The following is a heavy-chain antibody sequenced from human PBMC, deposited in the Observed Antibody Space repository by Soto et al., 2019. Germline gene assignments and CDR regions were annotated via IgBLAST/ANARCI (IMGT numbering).Heavy chain of an antibody. CDR2: ISPSGSP. CDR1: GGSVNSGGYS. Sequence: PSETLSLTCSVSGGSVNSGGYSWSWIRQPPGKGLEWIGFISPSGSPAYNPSLKSRVTISVDRSNNQISLELSSVTAAGTAVYYCARGVLAWGPGTLVTVSS. D-gene: IGHD2-8*01. J-gene: IGHJ5*02. V-gene: IGHV4-30-2*01. CDR3: ARGVLA.